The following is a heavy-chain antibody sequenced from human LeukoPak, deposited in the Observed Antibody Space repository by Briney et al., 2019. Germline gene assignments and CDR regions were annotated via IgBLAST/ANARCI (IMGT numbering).Heavy chain of an antibody. CDR3: APDLHHSSSSGVDY. V-gene: IGHV3-9*03. D-gene: IGHD6-6*01. J-gene: IGHJ4*02. Sequence: PGRSLRLSCAAAGFTFDNYAMHWVRQAPGKGLEWVSAISWNSGSIGYADSVKGRFTISRDNAKNSLYLQMNSLRAEDMVLYYCAPDLHHSSSSGVDYWGQGTMVTVSS. CDR1: GFTFDNYA. CDR2: ISWNSGSI.